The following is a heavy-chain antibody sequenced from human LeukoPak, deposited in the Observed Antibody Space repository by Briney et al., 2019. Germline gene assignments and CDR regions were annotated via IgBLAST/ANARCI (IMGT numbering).Heavy chain of an antibody. J-gene: IGHJ5*02. CDR2: IYWDDDK. D-gene: IGHD3-3*01. Sequence: SGPTLVNPTQTLTLTCTFSGFSLRTRGVGVGWIRQPPGKALEWLSLIYWDDDKRYSPSLKSRLTITKDTSKNQVVLTMTNMDPVDTATYCCAHTSDFWSGSHPKWFDPWGQGTLVTVSS. CDR1: GFSLRTRGVG. CDR3: AHTSDFWSGSHPKWFDP. V-gene: IGHV2-5*02.